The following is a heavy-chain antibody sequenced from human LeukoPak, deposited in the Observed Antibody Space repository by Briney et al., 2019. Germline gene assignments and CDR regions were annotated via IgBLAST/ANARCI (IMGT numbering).Heavy chain of an antibody. V-gene: IGHV4-34*01. J-gene: IGHJ4*02. CDR2: INHSGST. Sequence: SETLSLTCAVYGGSFSGYYWSWIRQPPGKGLEWIGEINHSGSTNYNPSLKSRVTISVDTSKNQFSLKLSSVTAADTAVYYCARGKMYYYGSGSYGPPFDYWGQGTLVTVSS. CDR3: ARGKMYYYGSGSYGPPFDY. CDR1: GGSFSGYY. D-gene: IGHD3-10*01.